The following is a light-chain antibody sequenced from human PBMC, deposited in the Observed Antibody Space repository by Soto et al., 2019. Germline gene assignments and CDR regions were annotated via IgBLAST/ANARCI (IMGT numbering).Light chain of an antibody. CDR3: QVWETGIVHQV. V-gene: IGLV3-21*02. CDR1: NIGSKS. CDR2: DDT. J-gene: IGLJ2*01. Sequence: SYELTQPPSMSVAPGQTARITCGGDNIGSKSLHWYQQKPGQAPVLVVYDDTDRPSGIPERFSGSNSANTATLTISRVEGGDEAENYGQVWETGIVHQVFGGGNKVTGL.